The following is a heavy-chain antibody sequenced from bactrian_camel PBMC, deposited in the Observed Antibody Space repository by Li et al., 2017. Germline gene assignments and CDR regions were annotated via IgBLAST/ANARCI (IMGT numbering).Heavy chain of an antibody. CDR2: IYTAGGST. CDR1: EYDVTISC. J-gene: IGHJ4*01. D-gene: IGHD5*01. CDR3: AADEYNLGLARSYTY. V-gene: IGHV3S54*01. Sequence: HVQLVESGGGSVQAGGSLRLSCSLSEYDVTISCMGWLRQRPGKEREGVAPIYTAGGSTVYADHVKGRFTISQDNAKNTLYLQMNSLKPEDTAMYYCAADEYNLGLARSYTYWGQGTQVTVS.